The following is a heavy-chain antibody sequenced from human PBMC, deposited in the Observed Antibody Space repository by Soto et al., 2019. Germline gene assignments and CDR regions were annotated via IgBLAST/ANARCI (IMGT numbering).Heavy chain of an antibody. CDR1: GGSISSGDYY. Sequence: SETLSLTCTVSGGSISSGDYYWSWIRQPPGKGLEWIGYIYYSGSTYYNPSLKSRVTISVDTSKNQFSLKLSSVTAADTAVYYCTKDRRGNWKYVGASDIWGQGTKVTVSS. V-gene: IGHV4-30-4*01. D-gene: IGHD1-7*01. CDR2: IYYSGST. CDR3: TKDRRGNWKYVGASDI. J-gene: IGHJ3*02.